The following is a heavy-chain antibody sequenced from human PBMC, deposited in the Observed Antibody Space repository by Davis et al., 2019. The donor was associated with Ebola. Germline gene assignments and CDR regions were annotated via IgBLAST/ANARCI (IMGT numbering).Heavy chain of an antibody. CDR2: ISDTSSFT. J-gene: IGHJ3*02. CDR3: ARIIAQAATGPFDI. CDR1: GFSFSDYY. Sequence: PGGSLRLSCAASGFSFSDYYMSWIRQAPGKGLDLISYISDTSSFTKYADSVKGRFSISRDNARNSLYLEMNSLRSEDTAVYYCARIIAQAATGPFDIWGQGTMVTVSP. D-gene: IGHD6-13*01. V-gene: IGHV3-11*06.